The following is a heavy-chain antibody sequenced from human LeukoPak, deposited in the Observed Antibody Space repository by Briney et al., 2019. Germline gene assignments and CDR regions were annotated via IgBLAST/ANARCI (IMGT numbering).Heavy chain of an antibody. V-gene: IGHV4-59*01. CDR3: ARNSMIVVDDRYNWFDP. Sequence: PSETLSLTCTVSGGSISSYYWSWIRQPPGKGLEWIGYIYYSGSTNYNPSLKSRVTISVDTSKNQFSLKLSSVTAADTAVYYCARNSMIVVDDRYNWFDPWGQGTLVTVSS. D-gene: IGHD3-22*01. CDR2: IYYSGST. CDR1: GGSISSYY. J-gene: IGHJ5*02.